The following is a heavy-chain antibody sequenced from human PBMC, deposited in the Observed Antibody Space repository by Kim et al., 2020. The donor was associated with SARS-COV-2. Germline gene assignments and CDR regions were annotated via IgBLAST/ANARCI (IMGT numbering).Heavy chain of an antibody. CDR1: GFTFSSYG. Sequence: GGSLRLSCAASGFTFSSYGMHWVRQAPGKGLEWVAVISYDGSNKYYADSVKGRFTISRDNSKNTLYLQMNSLRAEDTAVHYCASHGSGSYPHAYYYYGMDVWGQGTTVTVSS. CDR2: ISYDGSNK. V-gene: IGHV3-33*05. CDR3: ASHGSGSYPHAYYYYGMDV. D-gene: IGHD3-10*01. J-gene: IGHJ6*02.